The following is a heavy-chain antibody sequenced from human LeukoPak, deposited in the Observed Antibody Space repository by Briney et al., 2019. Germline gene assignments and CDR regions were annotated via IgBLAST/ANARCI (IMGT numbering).Heavy chain of an antibody. CDR3: ATDRGIAVAGTGGMDV. V-gene: IGHV1-69*04. Sequence: SVKVSCKASGGTFSSYAISWVRQAPGQGLEWMGRIIPILGIANYAQKFQGRVTITADKSTSTAYMELSSLRSEDTAVYYCATDRGIAVAGTGGMDVWGQGTTVTVSS. D-gene: IGHD6-19*01. CDR2: IIPILGIA. CDR1: GGTFSSYA. J-gene: IGHJ6*02.